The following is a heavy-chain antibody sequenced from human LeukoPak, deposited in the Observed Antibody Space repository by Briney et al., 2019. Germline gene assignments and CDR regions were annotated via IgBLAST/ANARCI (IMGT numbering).Heavy chain of an antibody. Sequence: PSETLSLTCTDSGGSISSYYRSWIRQPPGKGLEWIGYIYYSGSTNYNPSLKSRVTISVDTSKNQFSLKLSSVTAADTAVYYCARDMRCSGGSCYDAFDIWGQGTMVTVSS. CDR1: GGSISSYY. CDR2: IYYSGST. CDR3: ARDMRCSGGSCYDAFDI. V-gene: IGHV4-59*01. J-gene: IGHJ3*02. D-gene: IGHD2-15*01.